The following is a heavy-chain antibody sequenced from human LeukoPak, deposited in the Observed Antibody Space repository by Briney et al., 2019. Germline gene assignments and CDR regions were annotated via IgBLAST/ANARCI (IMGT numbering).Heavy chain of an antibody. CDR2: INWNCGST. CDR1: GFTFDDYG. V-gene: IGHV3-20*04. Sequence: GGSLRLSCAASGFTFDDYGMSWVRQAPGKGLEWVSGINWNCGSTGYADSVKGRFTISRDNAKNSLYLQMNSLRAEDTALYYCARDEWELLAFDIWGQGTMVTVSS. J-gene: IGHJ3*02. D-gene: IGHD1-26*01. CDR3: ARDEWELLAFDI.